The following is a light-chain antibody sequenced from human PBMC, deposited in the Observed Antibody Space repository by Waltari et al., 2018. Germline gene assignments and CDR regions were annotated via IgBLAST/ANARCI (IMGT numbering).Light chain of an antibody. V-gene: IGLV2-23*01. CDR1: SSDVGSYNL. CDR3: CSYAGSSTLL. CDR2: EGS. J-gene: IGLJ2*01. Sequence: QSALTQPASVSGSPGQSIPVSCTGTSSDVGSYNLVSWYQQPPGKAPKLMIYEGSKRPSGVSNRFSGSKSGNTASLTISGLQAEDEADYYCCSYAGSSTLLFGGGTKVTVL.